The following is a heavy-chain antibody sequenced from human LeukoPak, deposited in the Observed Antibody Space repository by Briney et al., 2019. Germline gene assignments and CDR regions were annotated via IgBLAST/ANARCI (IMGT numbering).Heavy chain of an antibody. CDR2: INSDGSST. V-gene: IGHV3-74*01. D-gene: IGHD1-26*01. Sequence: GGSLRLSCAASGFTFSSYWMHWVRQAPGKGLVWVSRINSDGSSTNYAGSVKGRFTISRDNAKNTLYLQMNSLRAEDTAVYYCARESSVGAHKAFDYWGQGTLVTVSS. CDR3: ARESSVGAHKAFDY. CDR1: GFTFSSYW. J-gene: IGHJ4*02.